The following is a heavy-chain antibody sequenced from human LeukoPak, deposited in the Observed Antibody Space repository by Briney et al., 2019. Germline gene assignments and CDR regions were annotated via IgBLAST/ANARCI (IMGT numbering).Heavy chain of an antibody. D-gene: IGHD3-3*01. J-gene: IGHJ4*02. CDR1: GFTFSSYA. CDR3: TTLFGVVIRDY. Sequence: GGSLRLSCAASGFTFSSYAMSWVRQAPGKGLEWVGRIKSKTDGGTTDYAAPVKGRFTISRDDSKNTLYLQMNSLKTEDTAVYYCTTLFGVVIRDYWGQGTLVTVSS. CDR2: IKSKTDGGTT. V-gene: IGHV3-15*01.